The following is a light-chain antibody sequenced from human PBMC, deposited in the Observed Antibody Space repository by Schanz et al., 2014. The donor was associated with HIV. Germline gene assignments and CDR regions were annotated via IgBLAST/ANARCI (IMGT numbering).Light chain of an antibody. Sequence: QSVLTQPPSVSGAPGQRVTISCTGSSSNIGAGYNVHWYQQLPGTAPKLLIYDNNNRPSGVPDRFSGSKSGTSASLAISGLQSEDEADYYCAAWDDSLNGLVFGGGTKLTVL. V-gene: IGLV1-40*01. J-gene: IGLJ3*02. CDR3: AAWDDSLNGLV. CDR2: DNN. CDR1: SSNIGAGYN.